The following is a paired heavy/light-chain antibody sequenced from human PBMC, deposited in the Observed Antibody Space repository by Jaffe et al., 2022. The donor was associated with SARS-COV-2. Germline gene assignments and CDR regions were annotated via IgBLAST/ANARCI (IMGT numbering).Light chain of an antibody. CDR3: AAWDDSLRGWV. V-gene: IGLV1-47*01. CDR1: SSNVGHNY. CDR2: KDY. Sequence: QSVVTQPPSASGTPGQRVTMSCSGSSSNVGHNYVFWYQQIPGTAPKVLILKDYQRPSGVPDRFSGSKSGTSASLAISGLRSEDEADYYCAAWDDSLRGWVFGGGTKLTVL. J-gene: IGLJ3*02.
Heavy chain of an antibody. J-gene: IGHJ5*01. Sequence: QVQLVQSGSELKKPGASVKVSCKASGYTFARNAMNWVRQAPGQGLEWMGWINTDTGKPTYAQDFTGRFVFSLDASVTTTYLQISSLKAEDTAVYYCARDSDILTGINWFDSWGQGTLVTVSS. CDR3: ARDSDILTGINWFDS. D-gene: IGHD3-9*01. CDR1: GYTFARNA. V-gene: IGHV7-4-1*02. CDR2: INTDTGKP.